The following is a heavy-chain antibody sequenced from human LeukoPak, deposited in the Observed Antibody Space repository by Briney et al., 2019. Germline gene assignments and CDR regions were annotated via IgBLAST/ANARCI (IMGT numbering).Heavy chain of an antibody. Sequence: GASVKVSCKASGYTFTSYGISWVRQAPGQGLEWMGGFDPEDGETIYAQKFQGRVTMTEDTSTDTAYMELSSLRSEDTAVYYCATGNLYSYGANYYYYMDVWGKGTTVTISS. J-gene: IGHJ6*03. D-gene: IGHD5-18*01. CDR3: ATGNLYSYGANYYYYMDV. CDR2: FDPEDGET. CDR1: GYTFTSYG. V-gene: IGHV1-24*01.